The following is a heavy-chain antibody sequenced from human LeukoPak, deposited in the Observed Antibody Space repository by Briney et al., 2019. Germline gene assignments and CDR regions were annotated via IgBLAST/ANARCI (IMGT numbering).Heavy chain of an antibody. Sequence: GASVKVSCKASGGTFSSYAISWVRQAPGQGLEWMGGIIPIFGTANYAQKFQGRVTITADESTSTAYMELSSLRSEDTAVYYCARSPHILTGENFDYWGQGTLLTVS. V-gene: IGHV1-69*13. CDR1: GGTFSSYA. CDR2: IIPIFGTA. D-gene: IGHD3-9*01. J-gene: IGHJ4*02. CDR3: ARSPHILTGENFDY.